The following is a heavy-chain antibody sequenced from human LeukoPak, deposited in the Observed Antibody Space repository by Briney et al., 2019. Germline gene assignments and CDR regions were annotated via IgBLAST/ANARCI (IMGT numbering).Heavy chain of an antibody. CDR1: GFTFSSYS. V-gene: IGHV3-48*04. J-gene: IGHJ4*02. CDR3: ARESYGNNFDY. CDR2: ISSSSSTI. Sequence: PGGSLRLSCAASGFTFSSYSMNWVRQAPGKGLEWISYISSSSSTIYYADSVKGRFTISRDNAKNSLYLQMYSLRAEDMAVYYCARESYGNNFDYWGQGTLVTVSS. D-gene: IGHD1/OR15-1a*01.